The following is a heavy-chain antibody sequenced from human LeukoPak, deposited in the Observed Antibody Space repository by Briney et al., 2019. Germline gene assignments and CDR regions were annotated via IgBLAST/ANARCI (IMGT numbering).Heavy chain of an antibody. CDR2: ISSSGSTI. J-gene: IGHJ4*02. CDR1: GFTFSHYY. D-gene: IGHD3-10*01. V-gene: IGHV3-11*01. Sequence: GGSLRLSCAASGFTFSHYYMSWIRQAPGKGLEWVSYISSSGSTIYYADSVKGRFTISRDNAKNSLYLQMNSLRAEDTAVYYCARYMVRGVKVFENWGQGTLVTVSS. CDR3: ARYMVRGVKVFEN.